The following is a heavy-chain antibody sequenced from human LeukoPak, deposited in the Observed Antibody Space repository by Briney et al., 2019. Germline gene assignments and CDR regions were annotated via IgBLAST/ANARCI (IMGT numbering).Heavy chain of an antibody. D-gene: IGHD4-17*01. CDR2: TLHSGST. CDR3: ARNGDYNLDS. J-gene: IGHJ4*02. V-gene: IGHV4-34*12. Sequence: SETLSLTCAVYGGSFSAYYWSWVRQPPGKGLEWIGETLHSGSTSYNPSLQSRVTMSINTSKSQFSLRLTSVTAVDTAIYYCARNGDYNLDSWGQGTLVTVSS. CDR1: GGSFSAYY.